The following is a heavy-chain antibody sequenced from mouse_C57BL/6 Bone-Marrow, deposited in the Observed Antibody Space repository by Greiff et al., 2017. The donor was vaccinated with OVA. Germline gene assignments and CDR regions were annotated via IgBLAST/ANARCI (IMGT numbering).Heavy chain of an antibody. CDR1: GYTFTDYY. CDR3: ARSGSSYYYAMDY. J-gene: IGHJ4*01. CDR2: IYPGSGNT. Sequence: QVQLKQSGAELVRPGASVKLSCKASGYTFTDYYINWVKQRPGQGLEWIARIYPGSGNTYYNEKFKGKATLTAEKSSSTAYMQLSSLTSEDSAVYFCARSGSSYYYAMDYWGQGTSVTVSS. V-gene: IGHV1-76*01. D-gene: IGHD1-1*01.